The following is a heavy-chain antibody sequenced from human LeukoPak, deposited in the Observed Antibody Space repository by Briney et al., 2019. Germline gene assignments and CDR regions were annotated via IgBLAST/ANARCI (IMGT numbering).Heavy chain of an antibody. CDR3: ARDLAYSRLDY. D-gene: IGHD5-18*01. V-gene: IGHV3-7*01. J-gene: IGHJ4*02. CDR2: IKQDGSEK. Sequence: GGSLRLSCAASGFTFSSYWMNWVRQAPGKGLEWVANIKQDGSEKYYVDSVKGRFTISRDNAKNSLYLQMNSLRVEDTAFYYCARDLAYSRLDYWGQGMLVTVSS. CDR1: GFTFSSYW.